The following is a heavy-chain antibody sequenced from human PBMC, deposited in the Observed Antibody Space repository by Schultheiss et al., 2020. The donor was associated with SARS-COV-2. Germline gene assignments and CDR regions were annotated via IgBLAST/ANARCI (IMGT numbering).Heavy chain of an antibody. D-gene: IGHD3-10*01. J-gene: IGHJ3*02. CDR3: AIRGGTVAFDI. Sequence: GESLKISCKGSGYSFTSYWIGWVRQAPGKGLEWMGWISAYNGNTNYAQKFQGRVTMTTDTSTSTAYMELRSLRSDDTAVYYCAIRGGTVAFDIWGQGTMVTVSS. CDR1: GYSFTSYW. CDR2: ISAYNGNT. V-gene: IGHV1-18*04.